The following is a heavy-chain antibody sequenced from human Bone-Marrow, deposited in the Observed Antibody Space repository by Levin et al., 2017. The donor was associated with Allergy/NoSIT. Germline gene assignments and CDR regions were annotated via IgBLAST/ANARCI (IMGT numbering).Heavy chain of an antibody. D-gene: IGHD1-26*01. J-gene: IGHJ3*02. V-gene: IGHV4-4*07. Sequence: PGGSLRLSCTVSGGSFSDYYWSWIRQPAGKGLEWIGRIYSIGTTNYNPSLKSRVTMSVDTSKNQFSLKLSSVTAADTAVYYCARKGVGATSRAFDIWGQGTMVTVSS. CDR3: ARKGVGATSRAFDI. CDR2: IYSIGTT. CDR1: GGSFSDYY.